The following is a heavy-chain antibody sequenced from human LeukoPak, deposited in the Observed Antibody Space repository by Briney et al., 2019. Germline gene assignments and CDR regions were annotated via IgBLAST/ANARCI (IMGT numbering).Heavy chain of an antibody. CDR2: IRYDGSNK. CDR1: GFTFSSYG. CDR3: AKDLKYDFWSGYRAPNAYYYMDV. Sequence: PGGSLRLSCAASGFTFSSYGMPWVRQAPGKGLEWVAFIRYDGSNKYYADSVKGRFTISRDNSKNTLYLQMNSLRAEDTAVYYCAKDLKYDFWSGYRAPNAYYYMDVWGKGTTVTVSS. V-gene: IGHV3-30*02. J-gene: IGHJ6*03. D-gene: IGHD3-3*01.